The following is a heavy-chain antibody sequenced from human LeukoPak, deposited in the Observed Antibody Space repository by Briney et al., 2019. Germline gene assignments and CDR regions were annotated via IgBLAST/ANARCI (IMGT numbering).Heavy chain of an antibody. CDR1: GFTFSSYV. V-gene: IGHV3-64*01. CDR3: ARGGGYCSGWSCFGIDY. CDR2: ISSNGGST. J-gene: IGHJ4*02. Sequence: PGGSLRLSCAASGFTFSSYVMHWVRQVPGKGLEFVSAISSNGGSTYYANSVKGRFTISRDNSKNTLYLQMGSLRAEDMAVYYCARGGGYCSGWSCFGIDYWGQGMLVTVSS. D-gene: IGHD2-15*01.